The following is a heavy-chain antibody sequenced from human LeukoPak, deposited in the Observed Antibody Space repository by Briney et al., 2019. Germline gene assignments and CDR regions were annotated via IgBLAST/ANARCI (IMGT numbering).Heavy chain of an antibody. J-gene: IGHJ6*03. CDR3: AKGRGYYDSSGPRVRYYYYYYMDV. V-gene: IGHV3-30*02. CDR2: IRYDGSNK. D-gene: IGHD3-22*01. CDR1: GFTLSSYW. Sequence: GGSLRLSCAASGFTLSSYWMHWVRQAPGKGLEWVAFIRYDGSNKYYADSVKGRFTISRDNSKNTLYLQMNSLRAEDTAVYYCAKGRGYYDSSGPRVRYYYYYYMDVWGKGTTVTISS.